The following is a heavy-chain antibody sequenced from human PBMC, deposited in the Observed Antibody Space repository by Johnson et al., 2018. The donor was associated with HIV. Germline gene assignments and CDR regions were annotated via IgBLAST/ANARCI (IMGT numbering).Heavy chain of an antibody. CDR3: ARGEYYVSSGYYTASAFDI. D-gene: IGHD3-22*01. CDR2: LSGSGGST. J-gene: IGHJ3*02. Sequence: VQLVESGGGLVQPGGSLRLSCAASGFTFSSYAMSWVRQAPGKGLEWVSALSGSGGSTYYADSVKGRFTISRDNSKNTLYLQMNSLRAEDTAVYYCARGEYYVSSGYYTASAFDIWGQGTMVTVSS. CDR1: GFTFSSYA. V-gene: IGHV3-23*04.